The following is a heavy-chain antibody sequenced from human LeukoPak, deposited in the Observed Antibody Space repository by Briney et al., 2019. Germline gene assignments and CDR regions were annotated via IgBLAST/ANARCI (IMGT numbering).Heavy chain of an antibody. V-gene: IGHV4-39*01. J-gene: IGHJ3*02. CDR2: IYYSGST. D-gene: IGHD7-27*01. CDR1: GGSISSSSYY. CDR3: ARHTPNRGGDAFDI. Sequence: SETLSLTCTVSGGSISSSSYYWGWIRQPPGKGLEWIGSIYYSGSTHYNPSLNSRVTISVDTSKNQFSLKLSSVTAADTAVYYCARHTPNRGGDAFDIWGQGTMVTVSS.